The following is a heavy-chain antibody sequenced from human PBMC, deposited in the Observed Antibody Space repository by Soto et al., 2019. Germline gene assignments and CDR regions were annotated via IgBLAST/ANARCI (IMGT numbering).Heavy chain of an antibody. CDR1: GFTFSSYG. V-gene: IGHV3-30*03. Sequence: GGSLRLSCAASGFTFSSYGMHWVRQAPGKGLEWVAVISYDGSNKNYADSVKGRFTISRDNSKNTLYLQMNSLRAEDTAVYYCARVPSSSGRAHFDYWGQGTLVTVSS. D-gene: IGHD2-15*01. CDR3: ARVPSSSGRAHFDY. CDR2: ISYDGSNK. J-gene: IGHJ4*02.